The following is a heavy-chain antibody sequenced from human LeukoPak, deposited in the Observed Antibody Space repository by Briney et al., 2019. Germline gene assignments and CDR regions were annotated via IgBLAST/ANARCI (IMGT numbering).Heavy chain of an antibody. V-gene: IGHV3-64*05. J-gene: IGHJ4*02. CDR1: RFIFSSCA. CDR2: ISGDGAST. CDR3: VYQVQGVVK. Sequence: GRSLRLSCAASRFIFSSCAMSWVRQAPGKGLEYVSGISGDGASTYYADSVKGRFTISRDNSKNTLYVQMTSLRAEDTAVYYCVYQVQGVVKWGQGTLVTVSS. D-gene: IGHD3-3*01.